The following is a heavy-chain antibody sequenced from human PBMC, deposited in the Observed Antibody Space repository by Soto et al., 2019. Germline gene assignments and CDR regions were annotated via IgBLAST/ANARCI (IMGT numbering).Heavy chain of an antibody. CDR1: GFTFSSYA. Sequence: VQLLESGGGLVQPGGSLRLSCAASGFTFSSYAMSWVRQAPGEGLEWVAVISPNGNNQYYADSVKGRFTISRDTSKSTLSLQMTSLRPEDTAVYYCASGAAFYYDTSRYWGQGTLVTVSS. D-gene: IGHD3-22*01. CDR3: ASGAAFYYDTSRY. J-gene: IGHJ4*02. V-gene: IGHV3-30-3*01. CDR2: ISPNGNNQ.